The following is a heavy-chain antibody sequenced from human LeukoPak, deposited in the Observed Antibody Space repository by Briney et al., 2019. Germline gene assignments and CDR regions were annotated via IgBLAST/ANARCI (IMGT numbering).Heavy chain of an antibody. CDR3: ARMYCYDSSGPYYYYYGMDV. V-gene: IGHV4-4*07. CDR1: GGSISSYY. CDR2: IYTSGST. D-gene: IGHD3-22*01. Sequence: PSETLSLTCTVSGGSISSYYWSWIRQPAGKGLEWIGRIYTSGSTNYNPSLKSRVTISVDTSKNQFSLKLNSVTAADTAVYYCARMYCYDSSGPYYYYYGMDVWGQGTTVTVSS. J-gene: IGHJ6*02.